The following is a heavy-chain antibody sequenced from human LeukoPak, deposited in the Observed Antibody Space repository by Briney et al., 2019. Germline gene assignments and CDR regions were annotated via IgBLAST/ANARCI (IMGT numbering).Heavy chain of an antibody. CDR3: ARVYYSRSYDYWYFDL. V-gene: IGHV4-59*01. Sequence: SETLSPTCTVSGGSISSYYWSWIRQPPGKGLEWIGYIYYSGSTNYNPSLKSRVTISVDTSKNQFSLKLSSVSAADTAVYYCARVYYSRSYDYWYFDLWGRGTLVTVSS. CDR1: GGSISSYY. D-gene: IGHD6-13*01. J-gene: IGHJ2*01. CDR2: IYYSGST.